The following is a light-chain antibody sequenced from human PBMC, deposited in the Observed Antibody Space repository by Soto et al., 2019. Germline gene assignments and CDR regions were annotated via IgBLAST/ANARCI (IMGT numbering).Light chain of an antibody. V-gene: IGKV3-15*01. Sequence: EIVMTQSPATLSVSPGQRATLSCRSSQSVSSNLAWYQQKPGQAPRLLIYGASTRATGIPARFSGSGSGTEFTLIISSLQSEDCAVYYCQQYNNWPRTFGQGTKLEIK. CDR2: GAS. CDR3: QQYNNWPRT. CDR1: QSVSSN. J-gene: IGKJ2*01.